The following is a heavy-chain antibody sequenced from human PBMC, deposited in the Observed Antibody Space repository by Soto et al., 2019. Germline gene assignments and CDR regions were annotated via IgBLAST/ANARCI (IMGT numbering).Heavy chain of an antibody. J-gene: IGHJ6*03. V-gene: IGHV1-3*01. CDR2: INAGNGNT. D-gene: IGHD3-3*01. Sequence: SAKVSCEACGYTFTSYAMHWVRQAPGQRLEWMGWINAGNGNTEYSQKFQGRVTITRDTSASTAYMELSSLRSEDTAVYYCARELRFLEWSTNYYMDVWGKGTTVTVSS. CDR3: ARELRFLEWSTNYYMDV. CDR1: GYTFTSYA.